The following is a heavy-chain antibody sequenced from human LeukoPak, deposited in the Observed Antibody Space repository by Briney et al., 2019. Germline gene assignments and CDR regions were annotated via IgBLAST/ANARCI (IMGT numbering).Heavy chain of an antibody. CDR1: GGSFSSYY. CDR2: INHSGST. J-gene: IGHJ4*02. CDR3: AGRAPARAPGKNSGYYRVLYCDY. Sequence: SETLSLTCAVYGGSFSSYYWSWIRQPPGKGLEWIGEINHSGSTNYNPSLKSRVTISVDTSKNQFSLKLSSVTAADTAGYYCAGRAPARAPGKNSGYYRVLYCDYWGKGTLVTVSS. D-gene: IGHD3-22*01. V-gene: IGHV4-34*01.